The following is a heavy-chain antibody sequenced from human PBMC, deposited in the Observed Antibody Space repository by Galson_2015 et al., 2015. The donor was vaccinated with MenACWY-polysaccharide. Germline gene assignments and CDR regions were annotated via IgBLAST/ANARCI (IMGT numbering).Heavy chain of an antibody. V-gene: IGHV1-8*01. CDR3: TRIIARKHTFVDS. CDR1: GYKFTSYD. CDR2: MNPNSGNT. J-gene: IGHJ4*02. Sequence: SVKVSCKASGYKFTSYDINWVRQATGQGLEWIGWMNPNSGNTGYAQKFQGRVTMTSNSAITTAYMELSSLRSEDTAVYYCTRIIARKHTFVDSWGQGTLVSVS. D-gene: IGHD2-21*01.